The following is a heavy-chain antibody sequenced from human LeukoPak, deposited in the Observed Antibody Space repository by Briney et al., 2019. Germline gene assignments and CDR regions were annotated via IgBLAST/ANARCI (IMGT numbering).Heavy chain of an antibody. CDR3: ARQRYCSSTSCYNYYYYGMDV. V-gene: IGHV1-69*13. Sequence: GASVKVSCTASGGTFSSYAISWVRQAPGQGLEWMGGIIPIFGTANYAQKFQGRVTITADESTSTAYMELSSLRSEDTAVYYCARQRYCSSTSCYNYYYYGMDVWGQGTTVTVSS. D-gene: IGHD2-2*02. CDR2: IIPIFGTA. J-gene: IGHJ6*02. CDR1: GGTFSSYA.